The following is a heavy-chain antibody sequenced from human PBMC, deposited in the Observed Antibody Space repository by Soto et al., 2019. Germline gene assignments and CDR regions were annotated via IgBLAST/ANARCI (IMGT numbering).Heavy chain of an antibody. CDR1: GDTFVGYP. CDR2: IIPVFGTT. D-gene: IGHD3-10*01. V-gene: IGHV1-69*18. CDR3: ARDGGFGELKY. Sequence: QVQLVQSGAELKKPGSSVKVSCKASGDTFVGYPFNWVRQAPGEGLEWMGRIIPVFGTTNDAQRFEGRVTFTADESTNTAYMELRGLLSEDTAVYYCARDGGFGELKYWGPGTLVTVSS. J-gene: IGHJ4*02.